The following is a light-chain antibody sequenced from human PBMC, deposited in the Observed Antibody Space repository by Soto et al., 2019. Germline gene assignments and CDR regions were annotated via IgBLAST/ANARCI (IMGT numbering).Light chain of an antibody. J-gene: IGKJ4*01. Sequence: ETVLTQSPGTLSLSPGERATLSCRASQSISSGYLDWYQQRPGQAPRLLISGASNRATGIPDRFSGSGSGTDFTLTISRLEPEDFAVYYCQQYGGSPLVTFGGGTKVEIK. V-gene: IGKV3-20*01. CDR2: GAS. CDR3: QQYGGSPLVT. CDR1: QSISSGY.